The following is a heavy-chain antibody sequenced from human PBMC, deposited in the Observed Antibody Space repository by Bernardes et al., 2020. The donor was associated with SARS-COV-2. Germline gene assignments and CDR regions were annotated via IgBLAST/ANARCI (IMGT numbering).Heavy chain of an antibody. CDR1: GFTFSSYA. CDR2: ISGSGGST. J-gene: IGHJ3*02. V-gene: IGHV3-23*01. CDR3: AKDRGRSSGWSDAFDI. D-gene: IGHD6-19*01. Sequence: GSLRLSCAASGFTFSSYAMNWVRQAPGKGLEWVSAISGSGGSTYYADSVKGRFTISRDNSKNTLYLQMNSLRAEDTAVYYCAKDRGRSSGWSDAFDIWGQGTVVTVSS.